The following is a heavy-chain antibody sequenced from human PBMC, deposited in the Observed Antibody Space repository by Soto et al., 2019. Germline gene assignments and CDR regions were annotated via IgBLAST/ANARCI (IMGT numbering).Heavy chain of an antibody. D-gene: IGHD3-3*01. Sequence: SLRLSCTASGFTFGDYAMSWFRQAPGKGLEWVGFIRSKAYGGTTEYAASVKGRFTISRDDSKSIAYLQMNSLKTEDTAVYYCTRGRYDFWSGYYVDYWGQGTLVTSPQ. V-gene: IGHV3-49*03. CDR1: GFTFGDYA. CDR3: TRGRYDFWSGYYVDY. J-gene: IGHJ4*02. CDR2: IRSKAYGGTT.